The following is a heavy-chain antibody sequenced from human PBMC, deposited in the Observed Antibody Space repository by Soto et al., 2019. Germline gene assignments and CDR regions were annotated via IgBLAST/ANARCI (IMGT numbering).Heavy chain of an antibody. J-gene: IGHJ4*02. CDR2: MSHIGSV. Sequence: QVLLQESGPGLVQPSGTLSLSCVVSGVSIGSNYYWGWVRQSPGKGLEWLGDMSHIGSVNYNPARKRRVAPPMATSQNHFSLKLTSVPAADTAVYYCARSLGWYAIESGGEGTLVIFSS. CDR1: GVSIGSNYY. CDR3: ARSLGWYAIES. D-gene: IGHD6-19*01. V-gene: IGHV4-4*02.